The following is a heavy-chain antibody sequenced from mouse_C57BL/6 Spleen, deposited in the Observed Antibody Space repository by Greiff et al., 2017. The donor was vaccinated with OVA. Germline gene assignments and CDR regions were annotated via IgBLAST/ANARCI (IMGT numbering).Heavy chain of an antibody. V-gene: IGHV1-69*01. CDR2: IDPSDSYT. CDR1: GYTFTSYW. J-gene: IGHJ1*03. CDR3: ARDYYCSSYWYFDV. D-gene: IGHD1-1*01. Sequence: QVQLQQPGAELVMPGASVKLSCKASGYTFTSYWMHWVKQRPGQGLEWIGEIDPSDSYTNYNQKFKGKSTLTADKSSSTAYMQLRSLTSEDSAVFDYARDYYCSSYWYFDVWGTGTTVTVSS.